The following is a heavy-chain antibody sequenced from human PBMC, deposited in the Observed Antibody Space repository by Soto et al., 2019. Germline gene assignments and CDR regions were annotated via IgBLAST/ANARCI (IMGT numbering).Heavy chain of an antibody. V-gene: IGHV1-18*01. D-gene: IGHD3-22*01. CDR2: ISAYNGNT. CDR1: GYTFTSYG. Sequence: ASVKVSCKASGYTFTSYGISWVRQAPGQGLEWMGWISAYNGNTNYAQKLQGRVTMTTDTSTSTAYMELRSLRSDDTAVYYCAKYYYGSSGYHKGYYYYGMDVWGQGTTVTVSS. J-gene: IGHJ6*02. CDR3: AKYYYGSSGYHKGYYYYGMDV.